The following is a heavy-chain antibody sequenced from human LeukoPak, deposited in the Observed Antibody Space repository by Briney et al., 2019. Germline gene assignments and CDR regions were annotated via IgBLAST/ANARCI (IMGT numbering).Heavy chain of an antibody. V-gene: IGHV3-21*01. CDR1: GFTFSSYN. CDR2: ISSSSYI. Sequence: PGGSLRLSCAASGFTFSSYNMNWVRQAPGKGLEWVSSISSSSYIYYADSVKGRFTISRDNAKNSLYLQMNSLRAEDTAVYYCARTYNWNDDAFDIWGQGTMVTVSS. D-gene: IGHD1-1*01. J-gene: IGHJ3*02. CDR3: ARTYNWNDDAFDI.